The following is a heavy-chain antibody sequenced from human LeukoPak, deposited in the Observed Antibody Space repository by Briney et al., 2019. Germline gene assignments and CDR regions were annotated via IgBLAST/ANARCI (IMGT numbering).Heavy chain of an antibody. D-gene: IGHD5-18*01. J-gene: IGHJ5*02. V-gene: IGHV3-53*01. CDR3: QRLWLYNWFDP. Sequence: PGGSRRLSCPASGFTVSSNYMSWVRKAPGKGLEWVSVIYSGGSTYYADSVKGRFTISRDNSKNTLYLQMNSLRAEDTAVYYCQRLWLYNWFDPWGQGTLVTVSS. CDR1: GFTVSSNY. CDR2: IYSGGST.